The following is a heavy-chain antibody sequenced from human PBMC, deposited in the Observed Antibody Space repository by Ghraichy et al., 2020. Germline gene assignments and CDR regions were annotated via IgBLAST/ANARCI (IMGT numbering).Heavy chain of an antibody. Sequence: GGSLRLSCAASGFTFSSYWMSWVRQAPGKGLEWVANIKQDGSEKYYVDSVKGRFTISRDNAKNSLYLQMNSLRAEDTAVYYCAREDYYYDSSGYWGGGPDYWGQGTLVTVSS. CDR3: AREDYYYDSSGYWGGGPDY. V-gene: IGHV3-7*01. CDR2: IKQDGSEK. CDR1: GFTFSSYW. J-gene: IGHJ4*02. D-gene: IGHD3-22*01.